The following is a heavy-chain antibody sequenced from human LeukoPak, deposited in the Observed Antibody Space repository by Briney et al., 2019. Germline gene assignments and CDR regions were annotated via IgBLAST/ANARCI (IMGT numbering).Heavy chain of an antibody. CDR1: GGSFSGYY. V-gene: IGHV4-34*01. Sequence: SETLSLTCAVYGGSFSGYYWSWIRQPPGKGLEWIGEINHSGSTNYNPSLKSRVTISVDTSKNQFSLKLSSVTAADTAVYYCARGYCSSTSCYTGGWSDPWGQGTLVTVSS. J-gene: IGHJ5*02. CDR2: INHSGST. D-gene: IGHD2-2*02. CDR3: ARGYCSSTSCYTGGWSDP.